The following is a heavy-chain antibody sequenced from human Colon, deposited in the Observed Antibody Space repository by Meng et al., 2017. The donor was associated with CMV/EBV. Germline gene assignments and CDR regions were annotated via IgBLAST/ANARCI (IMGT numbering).Heavy chain of an antibody. CDR1: GYSFTGYY. CDR2: MDPTTGRT. V-gene: IGHV1-2*02. J-gene: IGHJ1*01. D-gene: IGHD3-16*01. CDR3: ASHSSYVWGSHH. Sequence: QGRLVRSGAEVRMPGASVKVSCKASGYSFTGYYIHWVRQAPGQGLEWMGWMDPTTGRTDYAQKFQGTVTMTRDTSISTAYLELSRLTSDDTAVYYCASHSSYVWGSHHWGQGTLVTVSS.